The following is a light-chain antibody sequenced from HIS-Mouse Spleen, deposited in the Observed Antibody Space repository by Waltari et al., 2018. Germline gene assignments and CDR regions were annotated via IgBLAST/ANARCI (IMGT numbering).Light chain of an antibody. V-gene: IGLV2-8*01. CDR3: SSYAGSNNWV. CDR2: EVS. Sequence: QSALTQPPSASGSPGQSVTISCTGTSSDVGGYNYVSWYQQHPGKAPKLMIYEVSKRPSVFPDRFAGSKSGNTASLTVAGLQAEDEADYYCSSYAGSNNWVFGGGTKLTVL. CDR1: SSDVGGYNY. J-gene: IGLJ2*01.